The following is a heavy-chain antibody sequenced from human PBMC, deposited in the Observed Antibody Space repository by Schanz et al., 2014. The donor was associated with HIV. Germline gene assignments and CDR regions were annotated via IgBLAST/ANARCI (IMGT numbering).Heavy chain of an antibody. Sequence: VQLVESGGGLVQPGGSLRLSCVASGFTFNNYAMTWVRQAPGKGLEWVARSRVKSDSYATEYAASVTGRFTISRDDSKNSVYLQMNSLNIEDTAVYYCRGYRFYYGVDFWGQGTTVTVS. V-gene: IGHV3-72*01. J-gene: IGHJ6*02. CDR3: RGYRFYYGVDF. CDR2: SRVKSDSYAT. D-gene: IGHD5-18*01. CDR1: GFTFNNYA.